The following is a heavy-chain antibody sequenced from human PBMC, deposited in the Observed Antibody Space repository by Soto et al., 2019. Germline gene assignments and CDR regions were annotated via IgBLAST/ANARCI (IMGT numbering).Heavy chain of an antibody. J-gene: IGHJ5*02. V-gene: IGHV4-59*11. Sequence: QVQLQESGPGLVKPSETLSLTCTVSGGSISSHYWSWIRQPPGKGLEYIGFIYYSGSTNYNPSLKSRVTISLDTSKNQFSLKLRSVTAADTAVYYCARVSGSGPVNWFDPWGQGTLVTVSS. D-gene: IGHD3-10*01. CDR2: IYYSGST. CDR3: ARVSGSGPVNWFDP. CDR1: GGSISSHY.